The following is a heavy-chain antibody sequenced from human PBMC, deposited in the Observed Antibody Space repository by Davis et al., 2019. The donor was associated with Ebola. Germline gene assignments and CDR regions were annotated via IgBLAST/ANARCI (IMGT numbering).Heavy chain of an antibody. CDR3: VRGWFRSGMDV. CDR2: NYYNSKWYN. J-gene: IGHJ6*02. D-gene: IGHD6-19*01. CDR1: GDSVSTSSAA. Sequence: PSETLSLTCAISGDSVSTSSAAWKWIRQSPSRGLEWLGRNYYNSKWYNDYAAHVESRITINPDTSKNQFSLQLNSVTPEDTAVSFCVRGWFRSGMDVWGQGTTVTVSS. V-gene: IGHV6-1*01.